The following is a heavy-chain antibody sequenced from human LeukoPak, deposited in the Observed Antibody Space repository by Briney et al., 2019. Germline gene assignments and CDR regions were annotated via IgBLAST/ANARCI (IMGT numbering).Heavy chain of an antibody. V-gene: IGHV3-33*06. Sequence: GSLRLSCAASRFTFSHYGMHWVRQAPGKGLEWVAVIWNDGSNQFYADSVKGRFTVSRDNSQNTLYLQMNNLRPEDTAVYYCAKDAQRGFDYSNSLEKWGQGTLVTVSS. J-gene: IGHJ4*02. D-gene: IGHD4-11*01. CDR1: RFTFSHYG. CDR3: AKDAQRGFDYSNSLEK. CDR2: IWNDGSNQ.